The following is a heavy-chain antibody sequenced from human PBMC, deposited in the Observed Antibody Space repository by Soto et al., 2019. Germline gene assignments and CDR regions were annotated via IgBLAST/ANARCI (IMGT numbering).Heavy chain of an antibody. CDR3: ARASSSLRFGALIPSGMDV. CDR1: GGTFSSYA. CDR2: IIPIFGTA. Sequence: SVKVSCKASGGTFSSYAISWVRQAPGQGLEWMGGIIPIFGTANYAQKFQGRVTITADESTSTAYMELSSLRSEDTAVYYCARASSSLRFGALIPSGMDVWGQGTTVTVSS. J-gene: IGHJ6*02. V-gene: IGHV1-69*13. D-gene: IGHD3-10*01.